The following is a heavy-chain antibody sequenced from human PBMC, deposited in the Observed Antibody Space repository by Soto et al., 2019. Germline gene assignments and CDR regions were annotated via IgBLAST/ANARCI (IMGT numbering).Heavy chain of an antibody. Sequence: SETLSLTCTVSGGSISSYYWSWIRQPPGKGLEWIGYIYYSGSTNYNPSLKSRVTISVDTSKNQFSLKLSSVTAADTAVYYCASSPDYYDSSGYYLFYFDYWGQGTLVTVPQ. CDR1: GGSISSYY. J-gene: IGHJ4*02. D-gene: IGHD3-22*01. V-gene: IGHV4-59*01. CDR2: IYYSGST. CDR3: ASSPDYYDSSGYYLFYFDY.